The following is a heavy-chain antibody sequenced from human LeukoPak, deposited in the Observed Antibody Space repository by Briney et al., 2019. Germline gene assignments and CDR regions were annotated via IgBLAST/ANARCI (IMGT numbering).Heavy chain of an antibody. V-gene: IGHV3-23*01. CDR2: ISDSDGST. J-gene: IGHJ4*02. CDR1: GFTFNNYA. CDR3: AKPTCSGGRCYFDY. Sequence: PGGSLRLSCAASGFTFNNYAMSWVRQALGKGLEWVSGISDSDGSTYYADSVKGRFTISRDNSKNTLYLQMNSLRAEDTAVYYCAKPTCSGGRCYFDYWGQGTLVTVSS. D-gene: IGHD2-15*01.